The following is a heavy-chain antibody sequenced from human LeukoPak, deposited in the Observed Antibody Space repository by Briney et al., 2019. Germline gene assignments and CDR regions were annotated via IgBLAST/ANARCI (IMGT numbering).Heavy chain of an antibody. CDR2: ISADETHK. V-gene: IGHV3-30-3*01. D-gene: IGHD3-3*01. CDR1: GSTFRRFA. Sequence: PGGSLRLSCAASGSTFRRFAMHWVRQTPDRGLEWVAVISADETHKYYADSVKGRFTISRDNSKNTLYLQMNSLRAEDTAVYYCARSYDFWSLTNDYWGQGTLVTVSS. J-gene: IGHJ4*02. CDR3: ARSYDFWSLTNDY.